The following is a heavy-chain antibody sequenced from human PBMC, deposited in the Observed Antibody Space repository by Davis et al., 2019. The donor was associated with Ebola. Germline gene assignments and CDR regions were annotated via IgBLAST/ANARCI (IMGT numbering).Heavy chain of an antibody. J-gene: IGHJ4*02. CDR2: ISSYNGNT. D-gene: IGHD6-19*01. CDR1: GGTFISYA. V-gene: IGHV1-18*01. CDR3: ARDSRQWLDNDY. Sequence: ASVQVSCKASGGTFISYAISWLRQAPGQGLEWMGWISSYNGNTNYAQKLQGRVTMTTDTSTSTAYMELRSLRTDDTAVYYCARDSRQWLDNDYWGQGTLVTVSS.